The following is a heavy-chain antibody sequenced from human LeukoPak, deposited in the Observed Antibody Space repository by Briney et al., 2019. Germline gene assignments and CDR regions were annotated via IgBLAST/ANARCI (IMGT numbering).Heavy chain of an antibody. J-gene: IGHJ4*02. CDR1: GFTFSSYG. CDR3: AKLTYYYDRH. CDR2: IRYDGSNK. V-gene: IGHV3-30*02. D-gene: IGHD3-22*01. Sequence: PGGSLRLSCAASGFTFSSYGMHWVRQAPGKGLEWVAFIRYDGSNKYYADSVKGRFTISRDNSKNTLYLQMNSLRAEDAAVYYCAKLTYYYDRHWGQGTLVTVSS.